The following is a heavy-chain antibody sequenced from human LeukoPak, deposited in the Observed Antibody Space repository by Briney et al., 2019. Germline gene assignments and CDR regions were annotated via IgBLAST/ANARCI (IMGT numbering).Heavy chain of an antibody. V-gene: IGHV4-61*02. J-gene: IGHJ4*02. D-gene: IGHD5-12*01. CDR3: ARGGGATRIDY. Sequence: SETLSLPCSVSGDPIRSGTYYGSWIRQPAGKGLEWIGRIYTSGSTSYNPSLKSRVTISVDTSKNQFSLKLTSVAAADTAVYYCARGGGATRIDYWGQGTLVTVSS. CDR1: GDPIRSGTYY. CDR2: IYTSGST.